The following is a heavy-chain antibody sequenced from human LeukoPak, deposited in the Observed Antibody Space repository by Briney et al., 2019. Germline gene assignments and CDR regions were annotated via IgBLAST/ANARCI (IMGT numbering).Heavy chain of an antibody. CDR1: GFSFRAHD. J-gene: IGHJ3*02. CDR2: INGGGDIM. Sequence: GGSLRLSCAASGFSFRAHDLIWVRQAPGKGLDWVSIINGGGDIMMYEDSVKGRFTISRDNSKSTFYLQMNSLRVEDTAVYYCAMRDRGYGLDIWGQGTMVTVSS. CDR3: AMRDRGYGLDI. D-gene: IGHD3-10*01. V-gene: IGHV3-23*01.